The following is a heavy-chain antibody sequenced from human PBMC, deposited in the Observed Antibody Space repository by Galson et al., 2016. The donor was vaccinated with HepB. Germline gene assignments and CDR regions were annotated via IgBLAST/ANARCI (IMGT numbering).Heavy chain of an antibody. CDR3: ATGLHQGPIGLPPGTLLQEHL. CDR2: FDPENGGT. V-gene: IGHV1-24*01. J-gene: IGHJ6*01. Sequence: SVKVSCKVSEYTHTELSIHWVRQAPGKGLGWMGGFDPENGGTVYAQKLQGRVTMTEETSTDTAYMELSSLRSEDTAVYYCATGLHQGPIGLPPGTLLQEHLWG. CDR1: EYTHTELS.